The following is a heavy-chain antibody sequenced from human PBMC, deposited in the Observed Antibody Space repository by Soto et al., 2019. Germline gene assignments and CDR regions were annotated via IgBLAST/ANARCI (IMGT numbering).Heavy chain of an antibody. CDR1: GYTFTGYY. J-gene: IGHJ6*02. Sequence: ASVNVSCKASGYTFTGYYMHWVRQAPGQGLELMGWINPNSGGTNYAQKFQCWVTMTRDTSISTAYMELSRLRSDDTAVYYCARLLYQMLRTDGYYNYYGMDVWGQCTTVTVS. D-gene: IGHD3-3*01. CDR2: INPNSGGT. CDR3: ARLLYQMLRTDGYYNYYGMDV. V-gene: IGHV1-2*04.